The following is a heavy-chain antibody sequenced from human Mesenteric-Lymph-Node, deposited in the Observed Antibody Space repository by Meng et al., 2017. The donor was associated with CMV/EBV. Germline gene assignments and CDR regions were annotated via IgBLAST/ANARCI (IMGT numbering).Heavy chain of an antibody. CDR1: GFSLGTSGMG. V-gene: IGHV2-5*02. CDR2: IYWDDDK. J-gene: IGHJ4*02. CDR3: AHRDYCSGGTCTFDY. D-gene: IGHD2-15*01. Sequence: SGFSLGTSGMGVGWIRQLPGKALEWLALIYWDDDKRYSPSLKSRLTITKDTSKNQVVLTMTNMDPVDTATYYCAHRDYCSGGTCTFDYWGQGTLVTVSS.